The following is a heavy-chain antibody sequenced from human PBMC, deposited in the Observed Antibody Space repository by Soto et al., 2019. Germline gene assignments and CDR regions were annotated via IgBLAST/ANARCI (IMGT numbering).Heavy chain of an antibody. V-gene: IGHV3-11*01. CDR2: ISRDSSDI. CDR1: GLTLSDFY. Sequence: QVQLAESGGDLVKPGESLRLSCSASGLTLSDFYMSWVRQAPGKGLEWLSYISRDSSDIYYADSVKGRLTISRDNARNSLYLQMNGLRDDDTAVYYCARGHRGLEVWGQGTTVTVSS. CDR3: ARGHRGLEV. J-gene: IGHJ6*02.